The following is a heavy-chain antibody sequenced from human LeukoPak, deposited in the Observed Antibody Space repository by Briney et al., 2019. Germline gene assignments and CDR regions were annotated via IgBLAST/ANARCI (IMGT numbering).Heavy chain of an antibody. D-gene: IGHD5-24*01. CDR1: GGSISSGSYY. V-gene: IGHV4-61*02. CDR3: ARARWLQLPDY. Sequence: SETLSLTCTVSGGSISSGSYYWSWIRQPAGKGLEWIGRIYTSGSTNYNPSLKSRVTISVDTSKNQFSLKLSSVTAADTAVYYCARARWLQLPDYWGQGTLVTVSS. J-gene: IGHJ4*02. CDR2: IYTSGST.